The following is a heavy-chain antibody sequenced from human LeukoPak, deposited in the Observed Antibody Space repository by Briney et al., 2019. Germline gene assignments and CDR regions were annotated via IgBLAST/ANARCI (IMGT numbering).Heavy chain of an antibody. Sequence: GGSLRLSCAASGFTVSSNYMNWVRQAPGKGLEWVSVIYSGGNAHYADSVKGRFTLSRDNSKNMLYLQMNSLRAEDTAVYYCARSQGGTMSLRHFDLWGRGTLVTVSS. D-gene: IGHD3-22*01. V-gene: IGHV3-53*01. CDR1: GFTVSSNY. CDR2: IYSGGNA. CDR3: ARSQGGTMSLRHFDL. J-gene: IGHJ2*01.